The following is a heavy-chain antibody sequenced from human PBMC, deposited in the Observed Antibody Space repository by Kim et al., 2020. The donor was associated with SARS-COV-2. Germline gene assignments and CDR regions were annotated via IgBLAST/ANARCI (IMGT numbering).Heavy chain of an antibody. CDR2: INHSGST. CDR1: GGSFSGYY. Sequence: SETLSLTCAVYGGSFSGYYWSWIRQPPGKGLEWIGEINHSGSTNYNPSLKSRVTISVDTSKNQFSLKLSSVTAADTAVYYCARGVIFARLRWDYYYGMDVWGQGTTVTVSS. CDR3: ARGVIFARLRWDYYYGMDV. D-gene: IGHD4-17*01. J-gene: IGHJ6*02. V-gene: IGHV4-34*01.